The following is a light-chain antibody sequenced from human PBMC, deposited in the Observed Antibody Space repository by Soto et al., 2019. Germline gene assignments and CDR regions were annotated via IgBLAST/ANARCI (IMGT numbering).Light chain of an antibody. CDR3: QLFSDYPLS. CDR2: AAS. Sequence: DIQLTQSPSFLSASVGDRVTITCRASRAISSNLARYQQRPGEAPKLLNFAASTLQSGVPSRFSGSGSGTEVTLTISSLQAEDVANYFCQLFSDYPLSLGGGAEVEIK. V-gene: IGKV1-9*01. CDR1: RAISSN. J-gene: IGKJ4*01.